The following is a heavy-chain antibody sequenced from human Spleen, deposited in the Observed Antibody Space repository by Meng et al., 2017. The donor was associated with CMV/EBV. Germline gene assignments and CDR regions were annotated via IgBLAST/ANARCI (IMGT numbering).Heavy chain of an antibody. CDR1: FTGHY. CDR3: ATIAYCGGDCYQIHPLYDH. D-gene: IGHD2-21*01. V-gene: IGHV1-2*02. CDR2: INPNSCGT. J-gene: IGHJ5*02. Sequence: FTGHYMHWVRQAPGQGLEWVGWINPNSCGTNSAQKFQGGVTMTRDTSIRTAHMELRSLRSDDTVVYYCATIAYCGGDCYQIHPLYDHWGQGTLVTVSS.